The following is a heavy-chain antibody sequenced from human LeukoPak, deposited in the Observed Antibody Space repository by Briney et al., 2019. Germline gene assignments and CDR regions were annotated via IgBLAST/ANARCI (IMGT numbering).Heavy chain of an antibody. Sequence: PSETLSLTCTVSGGSLSSYYWSWIRQPPGKGLEWIGYITYSGITNYNPSLNSRVTISVDTSKNQFSLKLTSVTAADTAFYYCASSRPYYDILTGQSDDAFDIWGRGTMVTVSS. CDR2: ITYSGIT. J-gene: IGHJ3*02. CDR3: ASSRPYYDILTGQSDDAFDI. D-gene: IGHD3-9*01. V-gene: IGHV4-59*01. CDR1: GGSLSSYY.